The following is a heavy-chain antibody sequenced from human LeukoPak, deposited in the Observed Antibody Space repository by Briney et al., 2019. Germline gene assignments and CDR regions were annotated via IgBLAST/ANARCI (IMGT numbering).Heavy chain of an antibody. J-gene: IGHJ3*02. CDR1: GFSFSSYG. CDR3: ARQYDYGGNSVGGAFDI. D-gene: IGHD4-23*01. Sequence: GGSLRLSCAASGFSFSSYGMNWVRQAPGKGLEWVSYISYSTTTIYYADSVKGRFTISRDNAKNSLYLQMNSLRAEDTAVYYCARQYDYGGNSVGGAFDIWGQGTMVTVSS. V-gene: IGHV3-48*04. CDR2: ISYSTTTI.